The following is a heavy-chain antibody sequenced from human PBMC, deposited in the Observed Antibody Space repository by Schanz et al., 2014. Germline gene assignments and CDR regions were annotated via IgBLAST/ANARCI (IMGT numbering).Heavy chain of an antibody. CDR1: GGTFSTYT. CDR2: IIPILGIA. CDR3: ASSGAGYSSSWDFDY. J-gene: IGHJ4*02. V-gene: IGHV1-69*02. Sequence: QVQLVQSGAEVKKPGSSVKVSCKASGGTFSTYTISWVRQAPGQGLEWMGRIIPILGIADYAQKFQGRVTMTTDTSTSTSYMELTSLRFDDTAVYYCASSGAGYSSSWDFDYWGQGTLXTVSS. D-gene: IGHD6-13*01.